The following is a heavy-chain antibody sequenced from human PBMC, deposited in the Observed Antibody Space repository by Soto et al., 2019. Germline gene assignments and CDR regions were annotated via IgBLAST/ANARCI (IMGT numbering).Heavy chain of an antibody. J-gene: IGHJ4*02. CDR3: ARDAPRYCSGGNRYSDSFDY. Sequence: SVKVSCKASGGTLNSYAISWVRQAPGQGLEWMGGIIPISGTANYAQKFQGRVTFTADKSTNTAYMELSSLRSEDTAVYYCARDAPRYCSGGNRYSDSFDYWGQGNLGTVSS. CDR2: IIPISGTA. CDR1: GGTLNSYA. V-gene: IGHV1-69*06. D-gene: IGHD2-15*01.